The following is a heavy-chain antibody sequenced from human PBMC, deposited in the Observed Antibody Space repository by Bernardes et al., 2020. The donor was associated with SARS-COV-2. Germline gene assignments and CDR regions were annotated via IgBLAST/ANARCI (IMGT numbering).Heavy chain of an antibody. J-gene: IGHJ4*02. CDR2: IWYDGSNK. D-gene: IGHD3-22*01. Sequence: GGSLRLSCAASGFTFSSYGMHWVRQAPGKGLEWVAVIWYDGSNKYYADSVKGRFTISRDNSKNTLYLQMNSLRAEDTAVYYCARVSMHYDSSGSLPPDYWGQGTLVTVSS. V-gene: IGHV3-33*01. CDR1: GFTFSSYG. CDR3: ARVSMHYDSSGSLPPDY.